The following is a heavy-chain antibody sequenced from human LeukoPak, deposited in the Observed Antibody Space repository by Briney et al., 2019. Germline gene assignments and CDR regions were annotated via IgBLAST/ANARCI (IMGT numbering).Heavy chain of an antibody. V-gene: IGHV4-34*01. CDR3: ASPSGYGMDV. J-gene: IGHJ6*02. CDR2: INHSGST. Sequence: SETLSLTCAVYGGSFSGYYWSWIRQPPGKGLEWIGEINHSGSTNYNPSLKSRVTISVDTSKNQFSLKLSSVTAADTAVYYCASPSGYGMDVWGQGTTVTASS. D-gene: IGHD6-6*01. CDR1: GGSFSGYY.